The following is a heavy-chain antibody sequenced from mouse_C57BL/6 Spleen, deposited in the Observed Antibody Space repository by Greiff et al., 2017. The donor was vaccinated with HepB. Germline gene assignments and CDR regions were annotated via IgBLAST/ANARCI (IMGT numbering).Heavy chain of an antibody. CDR2: IYPGDGDT. D-gene: IGHD3-2*02. CDR1: GYAFSSSW. J-gene: IGHJ3*01. Sequence: QVQLKQSGPELVKPGASVKISCKASGYAFSSSWRNGVKRRPGKGLEWIGRIYPGDGDTNYNGKFKGKATLTADKSSSTAYMQLSSLTSEDSAVYFCARLGDSSGYLFAYWGQGTLVTVSA. V-gene: IGHV1-82*01. CDR3: ARLGDSSGYLFAY.